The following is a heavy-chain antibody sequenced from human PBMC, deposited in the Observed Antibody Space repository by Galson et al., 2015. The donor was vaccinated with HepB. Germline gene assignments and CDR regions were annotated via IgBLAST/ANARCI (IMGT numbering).Heavy chain of an antibody. CDR1: GDSISSANW. J-gene: IGHJ5*02. D-gene: IGHD2-2*01. Sequence: LSLTCAVSGDSISSANWWNWVRQSPGKGLEWIGEVYHRGSTNYNPSLRSRVTVSVDKWKNLFSLELRSVTAADTAVYFCARVRGGCSGNSCYFDPWGQGTLVTVSS. CDR3: ARVRGGCSGNSCYFDP. V-gene: IGHV4-4*01. CDR2: VYHRGST.